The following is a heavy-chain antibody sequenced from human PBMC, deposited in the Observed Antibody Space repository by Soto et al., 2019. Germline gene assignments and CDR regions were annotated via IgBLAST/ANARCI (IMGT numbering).Heavy chain of an antibody. CDR1: GYTFTSYA. D-gene: IGHD2-15*01. Sequence: QVQLVQSGAEVKKPGASVKVSCKASGYTFTSYAMHWVRQAPGQRLEWMGWINAGNGNTKYSQKFQGRVTITRDTSASTAYMALSSLRSEETAVYYCARGTCSGGSCYSFHFDYWGQGTLVTVSS. J-gene: IGHJ4*02. V-gene: IGHV1-3*01. CDR2: INAGNGNT. CDR3: ARGTCSGGSCYSFHFDY.